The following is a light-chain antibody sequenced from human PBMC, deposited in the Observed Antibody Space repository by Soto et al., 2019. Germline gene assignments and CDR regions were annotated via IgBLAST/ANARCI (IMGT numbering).Light chain of an antibody. V-gene: IGKV1-5*03. CDR1: QTVNTW. CDR3: QQYQSYST. Sequence: DIQMTQSPSTLSASVGDRVTITCRASQTVNTWLAWYQRKPGKAPKLLIYKASTLESGVPSRFSGSGSATEFTLTISSLQPDDFATYYCQQYQSYSTFGGGTKVEMK. CDR2: KAS. J-gene: IGKJ4*01.